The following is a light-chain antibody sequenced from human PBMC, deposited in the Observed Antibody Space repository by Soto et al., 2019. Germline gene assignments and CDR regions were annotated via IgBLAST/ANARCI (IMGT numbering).Light chain of an antibody. CDR2: AAS. V-gene: IGKV1-8*01. J-gene: IGKJ4*01. CDR3: QQYYIYPPT. CDR1: QSIGTY. Sequence: IRLTQSPSSFSAYTGDRVTITCRASQSIGTYLAWYQQIPGRAPKLLIFAASTLQRGVPSRFSGSGSGTDFTLTISCLQSEDFATYYCQQYYIYPPTFGGGTKVDIK.